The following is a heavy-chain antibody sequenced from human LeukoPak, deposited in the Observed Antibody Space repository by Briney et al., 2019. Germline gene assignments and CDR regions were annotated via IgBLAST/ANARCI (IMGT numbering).Heavy chain of an antibody. CDR1: GFTFSDYT. V-gene: IGHV3-64*02. J-gene: IGHJ6*03. CDR2: ITSNGAYT. CDR3: ARVKMGATVSDYYYYYMDV. Sequence: GGSLRLSCAASGFTFSDYTIHWVRQAPGKRPQSVSAITSNGAYTHYADSVKGRFTISRDNSRNAVFLQMGGLRIEDMAVYYCARVKMGATVSDYYYYYMDVWGKGTTVTVSS. D-gene: IGHD1-26*01.